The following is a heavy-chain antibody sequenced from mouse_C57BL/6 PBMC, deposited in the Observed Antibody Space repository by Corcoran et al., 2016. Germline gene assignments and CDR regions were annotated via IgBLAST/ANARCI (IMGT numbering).Heavy chain of an antibody. V-gene: IGHV1-26*01. CDR3: ARSWTYYGRDY. CDR1: GYTFTDYY. J-gene: IGHJ2*01. Sequence: EVQLQQSGPELVKPGASVKISCKASGYTFTDYYMNWVKQSHGKSLEWIGDINPNNGGTSYNQKFMGKATLTVDKSSSTAYMELRSLTSEDSAVYYCARSWTYYGRDYWGQGTTLTVSS. CDR2: INPNNGGT. D-gene: IGHD1-1*01.